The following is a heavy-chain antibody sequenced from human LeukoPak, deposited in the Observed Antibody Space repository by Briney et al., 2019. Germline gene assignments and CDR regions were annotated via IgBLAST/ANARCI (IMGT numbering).Heavy chain of an antibody. CDR1: GGSISSYY. CDR2: IYYSGST. J-gene: IGHJ4*02. V-gene: IGHV4-59*01. D-gene: IGHD3-3*01. Sequence: PSETLSLTCTVSGGSISSYYWSWIRQPPGKGLEWIGYIYYSGSTNYNPSLKSRVTISVDTSKNQFSLKLSSVTAADTAVYYCAREAGRLRFLECWGQGTPVTVSS. CDR3: AREAGRLRFLEC.